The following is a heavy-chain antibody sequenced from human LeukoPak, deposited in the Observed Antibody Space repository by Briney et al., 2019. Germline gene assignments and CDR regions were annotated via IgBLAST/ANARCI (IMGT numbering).Heavy chain of an antibody. Sequence: GASVKVSCKASGYTFVSYDINWVRQATGQGPEWMGWMSPKSGNTGYAQKLQGRVTMTRDTSINTAYMELSGLISEDTAVYYCARRNHQWAFDIWGQGTMVTVSS. CDR1: GYTFVSYD. J-gene: IGHJ3*02. CDR2: MSPKSGNT. CDR3: ARRNHQWAFDI. V-gene: IGHV1-8*01. D-gene: IGHD1-14*01.